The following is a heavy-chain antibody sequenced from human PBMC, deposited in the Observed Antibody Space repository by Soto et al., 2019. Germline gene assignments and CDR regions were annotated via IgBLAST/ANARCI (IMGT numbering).Heavy chain of an antibody. Sequence: SETLSLTCTVSGGSISSYYWSWIRQPPGKGLEWIGYICYSGSTNYNPSLKSRVTISVDTSKNQFSLKLSSVTAADTAVYYCAREPAPYCSCTSCHRPAYDIWGQGTMVTVSS. V-gene: IGHV4-59*01. CDR2: ICYSGST. D-gene: IGHD2-2*01. CDR3: AREPAPYCSCTSCHRPAYDI. CDR1: GGSISSYY. J-gene: IGHJ3*02.